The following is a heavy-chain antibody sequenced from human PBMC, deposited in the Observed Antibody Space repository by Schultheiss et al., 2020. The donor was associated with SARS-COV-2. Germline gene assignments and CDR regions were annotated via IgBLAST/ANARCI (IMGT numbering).Heavy chain of an antibody. V-gene: IGHV4-4*02. CDR1: GVSISSSNW. CDR2: IYHSGNT. J-gene: IGHJ4*02. Sequence: SETLSLTCAVSGVSISSSNWWSWVRQPPGKGLEWIGEIYHSGNTNYNPSLKSRVTISVDTSKNQFSLKLSSVTAADTAVYYCASLPTVYFDYWGQGTLVTVSS. D-gene: IGHD4-17*01. CDR3: ASLPTVYFDY.